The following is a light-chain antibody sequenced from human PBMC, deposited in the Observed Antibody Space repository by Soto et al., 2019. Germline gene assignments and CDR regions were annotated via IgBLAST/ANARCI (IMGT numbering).Light chain of an antibody. CDR3: QEYTTSSRT. Sequence: DIQMTQSPSTLSASVGDRVSITCRASQSVSGWLAWYQQKPGKAPKVLIYMVSNVESGVPSRFSGSGSGTEFTLTINSLQPDDSATYYCQEYTTSSRTFGQGTKVEV. CDR2: MVS. V-gene: IGKV1-5*03. J-gene: IGKJ1*01. CDR1: QSVSGW.